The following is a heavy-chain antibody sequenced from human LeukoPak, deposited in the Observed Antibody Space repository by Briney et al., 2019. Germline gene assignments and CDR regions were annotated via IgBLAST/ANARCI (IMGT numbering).Heavy chain of an antibody. Sequence: PSETLSLTCTVSGGSISSGDYYWSWIRQPPGKGLEWIGYIYYSGSTYYNPSLKSRVTISVDTSKNQFSLKLSSVTAADTAVYYCARGSELGINWFDPWGQGTLVTVSS. CDR1: GGSISSGDYY. J-gene: IGHJ5*02. D-gene: IGHD7-27*01. V-gene: IGHV4-30-4*01. CDR3: ARGSELGINWFDP. CDR2: IYYSGST.